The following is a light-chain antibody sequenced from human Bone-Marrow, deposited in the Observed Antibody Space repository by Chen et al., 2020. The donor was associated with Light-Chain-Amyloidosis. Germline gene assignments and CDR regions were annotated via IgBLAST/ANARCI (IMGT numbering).Light chain of an antibody. V-gene: IGLV3-25*03. Sequence: SHGLTQPPSVSVSPGQTARFPCSGDDLPTKYAYWYQQKPGQAPVLVIHRDTERPSGISERFSGSSSGTTATLTISEVQAEDEADYHCQSADSSGTYEVIFGGGTKLTVL. CDR3: QSADSSGTYEVI. CDR2: RDT. CDR1: DLPTKY. J-gene: IGLJ2*01.